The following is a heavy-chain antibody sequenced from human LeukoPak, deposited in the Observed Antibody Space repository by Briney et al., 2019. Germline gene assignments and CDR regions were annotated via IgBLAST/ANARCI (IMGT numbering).Heavy chain of an antibody. J-gene: IGHJ5*02. CDR3: ARDPGTTGWFDP. D-gene: IGHD1-1*01. V-gene: IGHV4-4*07. Sequence: PSETLSLTCTVSGGSISSYYRSWIRQPAGKGLGWIGRIYTSGSTNYNPSLKSRVTMSVDTSKNQFSLKLSSVTAADTAVYYCARDPGTTGWFDPWGQGTLVTVSS. CDR2: IYTSGST. CDR1: GGSISSYY.